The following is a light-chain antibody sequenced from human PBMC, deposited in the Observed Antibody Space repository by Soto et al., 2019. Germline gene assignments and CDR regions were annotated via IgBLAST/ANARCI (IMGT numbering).Light chain of an antibody. Sequence: EKVMTQSPATLSVSPGDRATLSCRASQSVKRNLAWYQQKPGQAPRLLLYGASTKATGVPARFSGSGSGTEFTLSISSLQSEDFAAYYCQQFNNWPPELSFGGGTKIEIK. CDR2: GAS. V-gene: IGKV3-15*01. J-gene: IGKJ4*01. CDR1: QSVKRN. CDR3: QQFNNWPPELS.